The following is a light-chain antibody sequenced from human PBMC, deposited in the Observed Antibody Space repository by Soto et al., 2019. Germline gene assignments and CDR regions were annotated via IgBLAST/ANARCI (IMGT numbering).Light chain of an antibody. CDR2: DVR. J-gene: IGLJ2*01. Sequence: QSALTQPASVSGSPGQSITISCAGTMRDVGAYNLVSWYQQHPGRAPQLIIYDVRNRTSGISFRFSGSKSGNTASLTISGLQAEDEADYYCSSYTSKSSRIFGGGTKVTVL. V-gene: IGLV2-14*03. CDR1: MRDVGAYNL. CDR3: SSYTSKSSRI.